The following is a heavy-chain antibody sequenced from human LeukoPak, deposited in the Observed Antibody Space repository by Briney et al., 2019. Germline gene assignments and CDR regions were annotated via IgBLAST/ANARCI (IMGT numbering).Heavy chain of an antibody. J-gene: IGHJ4*02. Sequence: GESLKISCAASGFTFSSYSMNWVRQAPGKGLEWVSSISSSSSYIYYADSLKGRFTISRDNAKNSLYLQMNSLRAEDTAVYYCAITIFGVVQPIPYYWGQGTLVTVSS. CDR2: ISSSSSYI. V-gene: IGHV3-21*01. CDR1: GFTFSSYS. D-gene: IGHD3-3*01. CDR3: AITIFGVVQPIPYY.